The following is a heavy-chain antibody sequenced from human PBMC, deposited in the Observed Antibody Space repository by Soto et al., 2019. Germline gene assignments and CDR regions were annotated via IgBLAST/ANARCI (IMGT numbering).Heavy chain of an antibody. V-gene: IGHV4-38-2*02. CDR1: GYSISSGYN. Sequence: SEPLSLTCAVSGYSISSGYNWAWIRQPPGKGLEWIGEIYHGGRTYFNPSLKSRVTISVDKSKNQFSLKLITVTAADTAVYYCARDVGHFYDNSPSGQFDFWGPGILVTVSS. J-gene: IGHJ4*02. CDR2: IYHGGRT. CDR3: ARDVGHFYDNSPSGQFDF. D-gene: IGHD3-22*01.